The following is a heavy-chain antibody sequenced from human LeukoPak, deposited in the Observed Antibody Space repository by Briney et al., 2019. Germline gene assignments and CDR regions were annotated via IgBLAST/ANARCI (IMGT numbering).Heavy chain of an antibody. CDR1: GASISSYY. Sequence: SETLSLTCIVSGASISSYYWSWIRQPPGKGLEWIGYIYYSGSTNYNPSLKSRVTISVDTSKNQFSLKLSSVTAADTAVYYCARDRAYYGDDAFDIWGQGTMVTVSS. J-gene: IGHJ3*02. D-gene: IGHD4-17*01. CDR3: ARDRAYYGDDAFDI. V-gene: IGHV4-59*01. CDR2: IYYSGST.